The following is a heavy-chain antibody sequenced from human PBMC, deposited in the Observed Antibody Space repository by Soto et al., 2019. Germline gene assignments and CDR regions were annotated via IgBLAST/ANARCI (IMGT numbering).Heavy chain of an antibody. J-gene: IGHJ5*02. CDR2: INHSGSI. CDR1: GGSFSGQY. D-gene: IGHD1-26*01. V-gene: IGHV4-34*01. CDR3: ARHSPGESWFDP. Sequence: SETLSLTCAVYGGSFSGQYWSWIRQPPGKGLEWIGEINHSGSINYNPSLESRVTISVDTSKNQFSLKLSSVTAADTAVYYCARHSPGESWFDPWGQGTLVTVSS.